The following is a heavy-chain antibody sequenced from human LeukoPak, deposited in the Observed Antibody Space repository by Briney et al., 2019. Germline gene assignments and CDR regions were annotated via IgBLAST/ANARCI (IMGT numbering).Heavy chain of an antibody. V-gene: IGHV3-23*01. CDR2: TSGSGGKT. Sequence: GGSLRLSCAVSGFTFSSYAMSWVRQAPGKGLEWVSGTSGSGGKTYYADSVKGRTTISRDSSKNTLYLQMNSLRAGDTAVYYCAKHLQSISTPLDYWGQGTLVTVSS. CDR3: AKHLQSISTPLDY. D-gene: IGHD3-3*01. J-gene: IGHJ4*02. CDR1: GFTFSSYA.